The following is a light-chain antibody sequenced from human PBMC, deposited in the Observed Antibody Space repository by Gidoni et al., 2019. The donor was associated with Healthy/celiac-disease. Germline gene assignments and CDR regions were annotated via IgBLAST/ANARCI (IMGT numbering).Light chain of an antibody. CDR1: QSVSSSY. CDR2: GAS. V-gene: IGKV3-20*01. J-gene: IGKJ5*01. CDR3: QQYGSSPRIT. Sequence: EIVLTQSPGTLSLSPGERATLSCSASQSVSSSYLAWYQQKPGQAPRLLIYGASSRATGIPDRFSGSGSGTDVTLTISRLESEDFAVYYCQQYGSSPRITFGQGTRLEIK.